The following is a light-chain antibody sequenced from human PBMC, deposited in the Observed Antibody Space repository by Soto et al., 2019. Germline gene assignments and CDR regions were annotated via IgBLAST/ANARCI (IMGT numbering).Light chain of an antibody. CDR1: QSVSSTY. V-gene: IGKV3-20*01. Sequence: EIVLTQSPGTLSLSPGERATLSCRASQSVSSTYFAWYQQKPGQAPRLLIYGASSRATGIPDRFSGSGSGTDFTLTITRLEPEDFAVYYCQQYGGSPITFGQGTRLEIK. CDR2: GAS. J-gene: IGKJ5*01. CDR3: QQYGGSPIT.